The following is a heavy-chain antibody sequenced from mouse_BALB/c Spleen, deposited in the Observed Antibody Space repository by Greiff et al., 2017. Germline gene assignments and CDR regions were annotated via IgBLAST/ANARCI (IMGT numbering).Heavy chain of an antibody. CDR3: ARDGDGYGYSIDY. CDR2: INSNGGST. J-gene: IGHJ2*01. V-gene: IGHV5-6-3*01. CDR1: GFTFSSYG. D-gene: IGHD2-2*01. Sequence: EVKLMESGGGLVQPGGSLKLSCAASGFTFSSYGMSWVRQTPDKRLELVATINSNGGSTYYPDSVKGRFTISRDNAKNTLYLQMSSLKSEDTAMYYCARDGDGYGYSIDYWGQGTTLTVSS.